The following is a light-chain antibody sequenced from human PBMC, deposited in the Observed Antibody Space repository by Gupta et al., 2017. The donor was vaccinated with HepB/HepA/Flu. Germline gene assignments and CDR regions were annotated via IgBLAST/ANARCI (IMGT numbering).Light chain of an antibody. CDR3: QQEGSSPVT. CDR2: GAS. CDR1: QSVSSSY. V-gene: IGKV3-20*01. J-gene: IGKJ3*01. Sequence: IVLTQSPGTLSFSPGERATLSCRASQSVSSSYLAWYQQKPGQAPRLLIYGASSRATGIPDRFSGSGSGTEFTLTISRLEPEDFAVYYCQQEGSSPVTFGQGTKVDIK.